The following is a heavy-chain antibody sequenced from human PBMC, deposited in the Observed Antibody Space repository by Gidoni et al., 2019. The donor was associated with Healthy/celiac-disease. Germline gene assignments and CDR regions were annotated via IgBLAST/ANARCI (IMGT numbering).Heavy chain of an antibody. CDR2: IIPIFGTA. Sequence: QVQLVQSGAEGKKPGSSVKVSCKASGATFSSYAISWVRQAPGQGLEWMGGIIPIFGTANYAQKFQGRVTITADESTSTAYMELSSLRSEDTAVYYCARAARDSSGYYTNYFDYWGQGTLVTVSS. V-gene: IGHV1-69*01. J-gene: IGHJ4*02. CDR1: GATFSSYA. D-gene: IGHD3-22*01. CDR3: ARAARDSSGYYTNYFDY.